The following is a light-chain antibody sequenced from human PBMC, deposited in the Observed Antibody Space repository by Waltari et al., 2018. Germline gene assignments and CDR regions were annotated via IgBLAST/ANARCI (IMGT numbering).Light chain of an antibody. J-gene: IGKJ2*01. CDR3: QQYYDSPVT. CDR2: WAS. V-gene: IGKV4-1*01. CDR1: QTVLYSDNNNY. Sequence: DIVMTQSPDSLTVSLGERATINCKSSQTVLYSDNNNYLGWNQQKPGQPPRLLISWASTRESGVPDRFSGGGSRTDFTLTISSLQAEDVAVYYCQQYYDSPVTFGQGTKLDLK.